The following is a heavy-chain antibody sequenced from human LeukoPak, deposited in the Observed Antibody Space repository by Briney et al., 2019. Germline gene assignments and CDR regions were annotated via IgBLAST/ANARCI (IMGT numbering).Heavy chain of an antibody. D-gene: IGHD5-24*01. J-gene: IGHJ4*02. Sequence: ASVKVSCKASGYTFTGCYMHWVRQAPGQGLEWMGRINPNSGGTNYAQKFQGRVTMTRGTSISTAYMELSRLRSDDTAVYYCARGAIVVEMATIGPFDYWGQGTLVTVSS. CDR2: INPNSGGT. CDR1: GYTFTGCY. CDR3: ARGAIVVEMATIGPFDY. V-gene: IGHV1-2*06.